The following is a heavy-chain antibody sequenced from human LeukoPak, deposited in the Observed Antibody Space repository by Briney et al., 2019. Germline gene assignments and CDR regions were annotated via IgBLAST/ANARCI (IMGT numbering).Heavy chain of an antibody. D-gene: IGHD3-10*01. CDR3: ARDRFQAFDY. J-gene: IGHJ4*02. Sequence: GGSLRLSCAASGFTFSSYSMNWVRQAPGKGLGWVSYISSSSSTIYYADSVKGRFTISRDNAKNSLYLQMNSLRAEDTGVYYCARDRFQAFDYWGQGTLVTVSS. CDR1: GFTFSSYS. V-gene: IGHV3-48*04. CDR2: ISSSSSTI.